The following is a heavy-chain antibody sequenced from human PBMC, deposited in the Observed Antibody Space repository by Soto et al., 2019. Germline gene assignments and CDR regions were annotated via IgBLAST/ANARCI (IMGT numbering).Heavy chain of an antibody. Sequence: QVQLVQSGAEVKKPGASVKVSCKASGYTFTSYGISWVRQAPGQGLEWMGWIRAYNGNTNYAQKLQGRVTMTTDTSTSTAYMELRSLRSDDTAVYYCARDCSSTSCSESFDYWGQGTLVTVSS. CDR2: IRAYNGNT. CDR1: GYTFTSYG. D-gene: IGHD2-2*01. CDR3: ARDCSSTSCSESFDY. V-gene: IGHV1-18*01. J-gene: IGHJ4*02.